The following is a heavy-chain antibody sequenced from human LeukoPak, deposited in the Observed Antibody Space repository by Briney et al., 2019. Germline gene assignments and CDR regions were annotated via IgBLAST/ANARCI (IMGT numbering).Heavy chain of an antibody. CDR3: AKADGYSYGRYYLHY. D-gene: IGHD5-18*01. J-gene: IGHJ4*02. CDR1: GFTFSSYA. V-gene: IGHV3-23*01. CDR2: IIASGGST. Sequence: GGSLRLSCAASGFTFSSYAMNWVRQAPGKGLEWVSGIIASGGSTYYADSVKGRFTISRDNSKNTLYLQMNSLRAEDTAVYYCAKADGYSYGRYYLHYWGQGSLVTVSS.